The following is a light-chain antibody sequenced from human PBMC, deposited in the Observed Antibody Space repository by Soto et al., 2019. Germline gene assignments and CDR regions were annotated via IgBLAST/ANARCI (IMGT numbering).Light chain of an antibody. CDR2: LNSDGSH. CDR1: SGHSSYA. CDR3: QTWGTGIRVV. J-gene: IGLJ2*01. V-gene: IGLV4-69*01. Sequence: QSVLTQSPSASASLGASVKLTCTLSSGHSSYAIAWHQQQPKKGPRYLMKLNSDGSHSKGDGIPDRFSGSSSGAERYLTISSLQSEDEADYYCQTWGTGIRVVFGGGTKLTVL.